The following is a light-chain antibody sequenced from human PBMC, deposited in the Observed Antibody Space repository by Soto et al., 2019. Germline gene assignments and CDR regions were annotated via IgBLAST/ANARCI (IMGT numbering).Light chain of an antibody. CDR2: GAS. CDR3: QQYNNWPRT. CDR1: QSVSSY. V-gene: IGKV3-15*01. J-gene: IGKJ1*01. Sequence: EIVLTQSPATLSLSPGERATLSCRASQSVSSYLAWYQQKPGQAPRLLIYGASTRATGIPARFSGSGSGTEFTLTINSLQSEDFAVYYWQQYNNWPRTFGQGTKVDIK.